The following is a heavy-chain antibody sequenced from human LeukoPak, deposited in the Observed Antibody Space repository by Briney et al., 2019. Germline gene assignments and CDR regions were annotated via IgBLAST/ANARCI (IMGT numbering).Heavy chain of an antibody. CDR2: IYSGGTT. V-gene: IGHV3-53*01. CDR3: AREGTYSSGWYYFDY. Sequence: GGSLRLSCAASGFTVSTTYMSWVRQAPGKGLEWVSVIYSGGTTYYADSVEGRFTISRDNSKNTVYLQMNSLRAEDTAVYYCAREGTYSSGWYYFDYWGQGTLVTVSS. CDR1: GFTVSTTY. D-gene: IGHD6-19*01. J-gene: IGHJ4*02.